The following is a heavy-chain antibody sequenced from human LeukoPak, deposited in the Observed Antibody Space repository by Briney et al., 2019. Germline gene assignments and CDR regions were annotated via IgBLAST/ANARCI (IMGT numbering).Heavy chain of an antibody. J-gene: IGHJ4*02. CDR3: AKDTTGYSSY. CDR2: ITPILGIA. Sequence: ASVKVSCKASGGTFSSYAISWVRQAPGQGLEWMGRITPILGIANYAQKFQGRVTITADKSTSTAYMELSSLRSEDTAVYYCAKDTTGYSSYWGQGTLVTVSS. D-gene: IGHD6-13*01. CDR1: GGTFSSYA. V-gene: IGHV1-69*04.